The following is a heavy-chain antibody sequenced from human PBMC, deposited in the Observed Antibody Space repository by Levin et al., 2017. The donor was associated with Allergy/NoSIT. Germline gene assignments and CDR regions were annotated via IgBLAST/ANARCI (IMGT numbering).Heavy chain of an antibody. CDR3: TRDETYGLVVVVAATPSRFDY. Sequence: GESLKISCTASGFTFGDYAMSWFRQAPGKGLEWVGFIRSKAYGGTTEYAASVKGRFTISRDDSKSIAYLQMNSLKTEDTAVYYCTRDETYGLVVVVAATPSRFDYWGQGTLVTVSS. D-gene: IGHD2-15*01. CDR2: IRSKAYGGTT. CDR1: GFTFGDYA. V-gene: IGHV3-49*03. J-gene: IGHJ4*02.